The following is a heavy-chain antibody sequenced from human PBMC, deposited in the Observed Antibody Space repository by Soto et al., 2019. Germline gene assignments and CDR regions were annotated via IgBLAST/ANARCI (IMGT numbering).Heavy chain of an antibody. CDR3: ARDPWGYGCYDWELTARYYYYGMDV. CDR1: GGTFSSYA. CDR2: IIPIFGTA. Sequence: LVKVSCKXSGGTFSSYAISWVRQAPGQGLEWMGGIIPIFGTANYAQKFQGRVTITADESTSTAYMELSSLRSEDTAVYYCARDPWGYGCYDWELTARYYYYGMDVWGQGTTVTVSS. V-gene: IGHV1-69*13. D-gene: IGHD1-26*01. J-gene: IGHJ6*02.